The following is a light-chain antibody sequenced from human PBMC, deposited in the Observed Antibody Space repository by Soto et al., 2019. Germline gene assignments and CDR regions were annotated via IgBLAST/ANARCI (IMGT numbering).Light chain of an antibody. CDR3: QQYGDYNSPRYS. Sequence: EVVLTQSPGTVSLSPGERATLSCRASQSVTSNYLAWYQQKPGQAPRLLIYAASSRATGIPDRFSGSGSGTDFTLSISRLEPEDFAVYYCQQYGDYNSPRYSFGQGTRLEI. J-gene: IGKJ2*03. CDR2: AAS. CDR1: QSVTSNY. V-gene: IGKV3-20*01.